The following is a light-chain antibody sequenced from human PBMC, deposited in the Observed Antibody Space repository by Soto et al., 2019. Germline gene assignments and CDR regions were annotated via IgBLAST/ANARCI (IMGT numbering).Light chain of an antibody. CDR3: QHYNSYPYT. Sequence: DIQMTQSPSTLSASVGDRVTITCRASQTISNWLAWYQQRPGKAPNLLIYKASSLESGVSSRFSGSGFGTEFTLTISSLQPYDFATYYCQHYNSYPYTFGQGTKLEIK. CDR1: QTISNW. V-gene: IGKV1-5*03. J-gene: IGKJ2*01. CDR2: KAS.